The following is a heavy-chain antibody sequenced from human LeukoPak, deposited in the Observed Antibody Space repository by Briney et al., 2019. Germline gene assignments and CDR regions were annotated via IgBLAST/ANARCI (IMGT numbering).Heavy chain of an antibody. CDR1: GGSISSSSYY. D-gene: IGHD3-3*01. Sequence: PSETLSLTCTVSGGSISSSSYYWGWIRQPPGKGLEWIGSIYYSGSTYCNPSLKSRVTISVDTSKNQFSLKLSSVTAADTAVYYCARHAVGVDFWSGYYPYLWSQPSSAPFDPWGQGTLVTVSS. CDR2: IYYSGST. V-gene: IGHV4-39*01. CDR3: ARHAVGVDFWSGYYPYLWSQPSSAPFDP. J-gene: IGHJ5*02.